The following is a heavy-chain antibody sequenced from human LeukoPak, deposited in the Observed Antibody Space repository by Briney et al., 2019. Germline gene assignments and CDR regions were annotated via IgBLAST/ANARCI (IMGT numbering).Heavy chain of an antibody. CDR2: IYYSGST. V-gene: IGHV4-59*08. D-gene: IGHD6-13*01. J-gene: IGHJ4*02. CDR3: ARQGGSSSLDY. CDR1: GGSINSYY. Sequence: PSETLSLTCTASGGSINSYYWSWIRQPPGKGLEWIGYIYYSGSTNYNPSLKSRVTISVDTSKNQFSLKLSSVTAADTAVYYCARQGGSSSLDYWGQGTLVTVSS.